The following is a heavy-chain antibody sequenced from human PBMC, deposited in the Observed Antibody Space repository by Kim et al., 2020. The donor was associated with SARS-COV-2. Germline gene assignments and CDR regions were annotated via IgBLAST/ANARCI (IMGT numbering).Heavy chain of an antibody. CDR1: GFTFSSYW. J-gene: IGHJ4*02. CDR2: INGDGTTT. Sequence: GGSLRLSCAVSGFTFSSYWMHWVRQAPGKGLVRVSRINGDGTTTTYADSVKGRFTISRDNAKNTLFLQVDNLSADDTAVYYCTRGGGQLVAYGLDQWGQGTLVTVSS. D-gene: IGHD6-6*01. V-gene: IGHV3-74*01. CDR3: TRGGGQLVAYGLDQ.